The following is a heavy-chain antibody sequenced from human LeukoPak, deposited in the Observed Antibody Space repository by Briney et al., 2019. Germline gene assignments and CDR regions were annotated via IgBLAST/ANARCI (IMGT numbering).Heavy chain of an antibody. CDR3: AGEDIVVVPAAAQYYYYGMDV. V-gene: IGHV3-23*01. CDR2: ISGSGGST. CDR1: GFTFSSYA. D-gene: IGHD2-2*01. Sequence: QPGGSLRLSCAASGFTFSSYAMSWVRQAPGKGLEWVSAISGSGGSTYYADSVKGRFTISRDNSKNTLYLQMNSLRAEDTAVYYCAGEDIVVVPAAAQYYYYGMDVWGQGTTVTVSS. J-gene: IGHJ6*02.